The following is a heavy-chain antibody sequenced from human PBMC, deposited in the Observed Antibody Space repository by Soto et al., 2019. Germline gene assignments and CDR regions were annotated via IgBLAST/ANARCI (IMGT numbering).Heavy chain of an antibody. J-gene: IGHJ4*02. CDR1: GGSISSYY. CDR3: VREGSGWHFDY. CDR2: IYYSGST. Sequence: QVQLQESGPGLVKPSETLSLTCTVSGGSISSYYWSWIRQPPGKGLEWIGYIYYSGSTNYNPSLKSRVTISVDTSKNQFSLKLSSVTAADTAVYYCVREGSGWHFDYWGQGTLVTVSS. V-gene: IGHV4-59*01. D-gene: IGHD6-19*01.